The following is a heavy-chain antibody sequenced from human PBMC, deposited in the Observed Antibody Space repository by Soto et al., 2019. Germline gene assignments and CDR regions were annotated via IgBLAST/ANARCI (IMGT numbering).Heavy chain of an antibody. D-gene: IGHD3-22*01. Sequence: ASVKVSCKXSGYTFTGYYMHWVRQAPGQGLEWMGWINPNSGGTNYAQKFQGRVTMTRDTSISTAYMELSRLRSDDTAVYYCAREVLANYYDSSGYYSEFDYWGQGTLVTVSS. V-gene: IGHV1-2*02. CDR3: AREVLANYYDSSGYYSEFDY. CDR2: INPNSGGT. CDR1: GYTFTGYY. J-gene: IGHJ4*02.